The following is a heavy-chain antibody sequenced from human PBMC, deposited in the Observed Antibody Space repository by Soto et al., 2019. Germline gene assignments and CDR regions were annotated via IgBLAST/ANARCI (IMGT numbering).Heavy chain of an antibody. Sequence: SETLSLTCTVSGGSISSYYWSWIRQPPGKGLEWIGYIYYSGSTNYNPSLKSRVTISVDTSKNQFSLKLSSVTAADTAVYYCARWYYYDSSGYYPQWYFDLWGRGTLVTVSS. V-gene: IGHV4-59*01. CDR3: ARWYYYDSSGYYPQWYFDL. J-gene: IGHJ2*01. CDR1: GGSISSYY. D-gene: IGHD3-22*01. CDR2: IYYSGST.